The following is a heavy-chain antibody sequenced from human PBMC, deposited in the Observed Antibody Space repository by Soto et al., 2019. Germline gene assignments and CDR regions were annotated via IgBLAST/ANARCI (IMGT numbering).Heavy chain of an antibody. CDR1: GYTFTGYY. CDR3: ARGRRVYGSGRNWFDP. V-gene: IGHV1-2*02. CDR2: INPNSGGT. Sequence: GASVKVSCKASGYTFTGYYMHWVRQAPGQGLEWMGWINPNSGGTNYAQEFQGRVTMTRDTSISTAYMELSRLRSDDTAVYYCARGRRVYGSGRNWFDPWGQGTLFTVSS. D-gene: IGHD3-10*01. J-gene: IGHJ5*02.